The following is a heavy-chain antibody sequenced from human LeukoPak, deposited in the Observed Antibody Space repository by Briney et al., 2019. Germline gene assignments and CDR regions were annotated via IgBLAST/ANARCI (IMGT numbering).Heavy chain of an antibody. D-gene: IGHD3-10*01. V-gene: IGHV3-30*18. CDR1: GFTFSSYG. Sequence: PGRSLRLSCAASGFTFSSYGMHWVRQAPGKGLEWVAVISYDGSNKYYADSVKGRFTISRDNSKNTLYLQMNSLRAEDTAVYYCAKELVWFGELLGYFDYWGQGTLVTVSS. CDR2: ISYDGSNK. J-gene: IGHJ4*02. CDR3: AKELVWFGELLGYFDY.